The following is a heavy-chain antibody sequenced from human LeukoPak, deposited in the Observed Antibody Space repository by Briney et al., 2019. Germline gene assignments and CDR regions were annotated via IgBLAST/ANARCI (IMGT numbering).Heavy chain of an antibody. CDR1: GGSISSSSYY. V-gene: IGHV4-39*07. CDR3: ARAPSSSWYEGWFDP. D-gene: IGHD6-13*01. Sequence: SETLSLTCTVSGGSISSSSYYWGWIRQPPGKGLEWIGSIYYSGSTYYNPSLKSRVIISVDTSKNQFSLKLNSVTAADTAVYYCARAPSSSWYEGWFDPWGQGTLVTVSS. CDR2: IYYSGST. J-gene: IGHJ5*02.